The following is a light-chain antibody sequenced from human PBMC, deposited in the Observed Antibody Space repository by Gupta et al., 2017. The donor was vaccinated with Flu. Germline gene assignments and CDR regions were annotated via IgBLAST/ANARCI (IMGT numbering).Light chain of an antibody. CDR2: SAA. CDR1: HDINKW. J-gene: IGKJ4*01. CDR3: QQYDNFPLT. V-gene: IGKV1D-16*01. Sequence: PSSLSASIGARVTITCRASHDINKWLAWYQHKPEKAPKSLIYSAASLHSGVPSRFSGSGSGTHFTLTINNLQPEDSATYYCQQYDNFPLTFGGGTKVEIK.